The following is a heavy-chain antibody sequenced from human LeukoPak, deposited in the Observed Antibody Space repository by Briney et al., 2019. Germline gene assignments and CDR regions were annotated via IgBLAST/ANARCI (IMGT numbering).Heavy chain of an antibody. Sequence: GESLKISCYGSGDSFTSYWIGWVRQMPGKGLEWMGIIYPGDSNIRYSPSFQGQVTISADKSISTAYLQWSSLKASDTAMYYCVLSMVRGASPHWFDPWGQGTLVTVSS. J-gene: IGHJ5*02. D-gene: IGHD3-10*01. CDR1: GDSFTSYW. V-gene: IGHV5-51*01. CDR2: IYPGDSNI. CDR3: VLSMVRGASPHWFDP.